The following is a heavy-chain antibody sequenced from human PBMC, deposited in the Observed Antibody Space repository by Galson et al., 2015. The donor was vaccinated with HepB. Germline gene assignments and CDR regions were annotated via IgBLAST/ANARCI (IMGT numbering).Heavy chain of an antibody. Sequence: TLSLTCAVSGGSISSGSHPWSWIRQPAGKGLEWIGHIHHTGSPYYNPSLESRVTISVDTSKNHFSLNLGSVTAADTAVYYCARHRAGAGSFYGLIDSWGQGILATVSS. CDR2: IHHTGSP. CDR3: ARHRAGAGSFYGLIDS. D-gene: IGHD1-26*01. V-gene: IGHV4-30-2*03. J-gene: IGHJ4*02. CDR1: GGSISSGSHP.